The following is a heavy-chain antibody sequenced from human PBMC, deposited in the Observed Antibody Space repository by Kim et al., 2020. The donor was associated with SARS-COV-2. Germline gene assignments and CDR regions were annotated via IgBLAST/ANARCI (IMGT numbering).Heavy chain of an antibody. Sequence: GGSLRLSCAVSGFTFYDYGMHWVRQAPGKGPEWVSGIIWNTGSTGYADSVRGRFTVSRDNASNSLYLQMNSLRTEDTALYYCVKDITPGGAGVWGTGPTVTVSS. CDR1: GFTFYDYG. D-gene: IGHD3-10*01. V-gene: IGHV3-9*01. CDR2: IIWNTGST. J-gene: IGHJ6*04. CDR3: VKDITPGGAGV.